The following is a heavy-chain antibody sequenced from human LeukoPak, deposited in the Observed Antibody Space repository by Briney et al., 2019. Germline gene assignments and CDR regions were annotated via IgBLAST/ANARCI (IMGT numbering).Heavy chain of an antibody. V-gene: IGHV3-23*01. CDR1: GFTFSSYS. J-gene: IGHJ5*02. Sequence: GGSLRLSCAASGFTFSSYSMSWVRQAPGKGLEWVSAISGSGGSTYYADSVKGRFTISRDNSKNTLYLQMNSLRAEDTAVYYCASRGGPTGVFGVVIVAPSWGQGTLVTVSS. CDR3: ASRGGPTGVFGVVIVAPS. CDR2: ISGSGGST. D-gene: IGHD3-3*01.